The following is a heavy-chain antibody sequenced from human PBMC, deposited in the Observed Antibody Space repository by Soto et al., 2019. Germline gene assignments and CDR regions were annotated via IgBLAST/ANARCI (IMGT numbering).Heavy chain of an antibody. J-gene: IGHJ4*02. V-gene: IGHV3-33*01. CDR3: ARERGKYNWNYCPYDY. CDR1: GFTFSSYG. CDR2: IWYDGSNK. D-gene: IGHD1-7*01. Sequence: GGSLRLSCAASGFTFSSYGMHWVRQAPGKGLEWVAVIWYDGSNKYYADSVKGRFTISRDNSKNTLYLQMNSLRAEDTAVYYCARERGKYNWNYCPYDYWGQGTLVTVSS.